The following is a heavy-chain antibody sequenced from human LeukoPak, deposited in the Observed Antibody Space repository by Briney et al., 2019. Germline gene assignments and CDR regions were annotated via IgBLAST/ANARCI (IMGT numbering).Heavy chain of an antibody. CDR2: INPSGGST. Sequence: GASVKVSCKASGYTFTSYYMHWVRQAPGQGLEWMGIINPSGGSTSYAQKFQGRVTMTRDTSISTAYMELSRLRSDDTAVYYCARNRGITYYDFWSGHDAFDIWGQGTMVTVSS. J-gene: IGHJ3*02. V-gene: IGHV1-46*01. D-gene: IGHD3-3*01. CDR1: GYTFTSYY. CDR3: ARNRGITYYDFWSGHDAFDI.